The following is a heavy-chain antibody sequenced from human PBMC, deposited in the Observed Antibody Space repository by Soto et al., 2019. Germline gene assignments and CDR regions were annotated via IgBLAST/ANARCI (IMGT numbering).Heavy chain of an antibody. J-gene: IGHJ3*02. CDR3: AESWGELLRFDI. D-gene: IGHD1-26*01. CDR2: MNPNSGNT. CDR1: GYTFTIYG. V-gene: IGHV1-8*02. Sequence: ASVKVSCKASGYTFTIYGINWVRQATGQGLEWMGWMNPNSGNTGYAQKFQGRVTMTRNTSISTAYMELSSLRSEDTAVYYCAESWGELLRFDIWGQGTMVTVSS.